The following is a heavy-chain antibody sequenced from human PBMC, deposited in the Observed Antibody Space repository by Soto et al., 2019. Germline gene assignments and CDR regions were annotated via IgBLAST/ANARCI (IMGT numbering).Heavy chain of an antibody. CDR3: SRDVYCSGGSCHHLNWFDP. CDR1: GFTFSNYW. Sequence: PGGSLRLSCAASGFTFSNYWMSWVRQAPGKGLEWVANIKQDGGEKYYVDSVKGRFTISRDNAKNSLYLQMNGLKAEDTAMYYCSRDVYCSGGSCHHLNWFDPWGQGTLVTVSS. CDR2: IKQDGGEK. D-gene: IGHD2-15*01. J-gene: IGHJ5*02. V-gene: IGHV3-7*01.